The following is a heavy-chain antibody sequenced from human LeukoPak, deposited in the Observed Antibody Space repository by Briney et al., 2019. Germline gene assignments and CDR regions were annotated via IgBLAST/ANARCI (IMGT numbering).Heavy chain of an antibody. CDR1: GFAFSSQD. V-gene: IGHV3-23*01. CDR3: AKDARRSSGWYFFDH. Sequence: GGSLRLSCAASGFAFSSQDMGWVRQAPGKGLEWVSAISDSGDRTYYVDSVKGRFTISRDNSKNTLYLQMNSLRADDTAVYYCAKDARRSSGWYFFDHWGQGTLVTVSS. J-gene: IGHJ4*02. CDR2: ISDSGDRT. D-gene: IGHD6-19*01.